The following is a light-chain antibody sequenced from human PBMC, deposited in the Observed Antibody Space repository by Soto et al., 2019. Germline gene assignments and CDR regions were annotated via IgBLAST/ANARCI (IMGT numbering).Light chain of an antibody. V-gene: IGKV3-15*01. Sequence: EIVMTQSPATLSVSPGERATLSCMASQSISSDLAWYQQKLGKAPRVLIYGASTRATGIPARFSGSGSETEFILTISSLQSEDSATYYCQHYNTWPWTFGQGTKVDIK. CDR1: QSISSD. J-gene: IGKJ1*01. CDR3: QHYNTWPWT. CDR2: GAS.